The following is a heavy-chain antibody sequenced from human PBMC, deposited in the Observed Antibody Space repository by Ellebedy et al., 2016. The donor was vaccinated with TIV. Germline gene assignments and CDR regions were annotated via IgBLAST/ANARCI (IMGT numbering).Heavy chain of an antibody. CDR3: TKRPTGGSYGYDY. V-gene: IGHV3-23*01. CDR1: GFTFSSYV. CDR2: ISGSGGST. J-gene: IGHJ4*02. Sequence: PGGSLRLSCAASGFTFSSYVMSWVRQAPGKGLELVSAISGSGGSTYYADSVKGRFTISRDNSKNTLYLQMNSLRAEDTAVYYCTKRPTGGSYGYDYWGQGTLVTVSS. D-gene: IGHD5-18*01.